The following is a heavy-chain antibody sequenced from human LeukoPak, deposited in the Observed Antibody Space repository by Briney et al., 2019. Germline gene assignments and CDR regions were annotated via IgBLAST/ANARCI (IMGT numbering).Heavy chain of an antibody. CDR3: ARASTGYSSGWHLDY. D-gene: IGHD6-19*01. CDR1: GFTFSSYA. V-gene: IGHV3-64*01. Sequence: GGSLRLSCAASGFTFSSYAMHWVRQAPGKGLEYVSAISSNGGSTYYANSVKGRFTISRDNSKNSLYLQMNSLRAEDTAVYYCARASTGYSSGWHLDYWGQGTLVTVSS. CDR2: ISSNGGST. J-gene: IGHJ4*02.